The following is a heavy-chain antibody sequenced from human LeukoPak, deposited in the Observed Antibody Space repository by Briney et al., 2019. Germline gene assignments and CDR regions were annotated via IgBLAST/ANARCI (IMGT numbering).Heavy chain of an antibody. CDR1: GFTFSSYG. D-gene: IGHD3-22*01. J-gene: IGHJ3*02. CDR3: ARYYYDSSGYEGALDAFDI. Sequence: GRSLRLSCAASGFTFSSYGMHWVRQAPGKGLEWVAVIWYDGSNKYYADSVKGRFTISRDNSKNTLYLQMNSLRAEDTAVYYCARYYYDSSGYEGALDAFDIWGQGTMVTVSS. V-gene: IGHV3-33*01. CDR2: IWYDGSNK.